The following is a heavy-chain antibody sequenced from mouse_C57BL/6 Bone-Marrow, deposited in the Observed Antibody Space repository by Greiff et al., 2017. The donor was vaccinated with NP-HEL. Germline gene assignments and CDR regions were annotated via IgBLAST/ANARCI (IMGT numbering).Heavy chain of an antibody. CDR2: LWTGGGT. J-gene: IGHJ2*01. Sequence: QVQLKESGPGLVAPSQSLSITCTVSGFSLTSYAISWVRQPPGKGLEWLGVLWTGGGTNYNSALKSRLSISKDNSKSQIFLKMNSLQTDDTARYYCARNEGTVVFDYWGQGTTLTVSS. D-gene: IGHD1-1*01. V-gene: IGHV2-9-1*01. CDR3: ARNEGTVVFDY. CDR1: GFSLTSYA.